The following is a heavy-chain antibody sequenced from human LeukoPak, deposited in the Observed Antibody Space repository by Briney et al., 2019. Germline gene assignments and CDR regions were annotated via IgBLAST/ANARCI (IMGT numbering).Heavy chain of an antibody. V-gene: IGHV4-30-2*01. J-gene: IGHJ4*02. CDR1: GGSISSGGYS. D-gene: IGHD3-10*01. CDR3: ARVYGSGPVQTYYFDY. Sequence: SETLSLTCAVSGGSISSGGYSWSWIRQPPGKGLEWIGYIYHSGSTYYNPSLKSRVTISVDRSKNQFSLKLSSVTAADTAVYYCARVYGSGPVQTYYFDYWGQGTLVTVSS. CDR2: IYHSGST.